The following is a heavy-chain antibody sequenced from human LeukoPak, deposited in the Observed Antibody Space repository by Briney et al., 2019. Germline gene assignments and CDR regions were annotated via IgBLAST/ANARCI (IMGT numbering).Heavy chain of an antibody. V-gene: IGHV3-21*01. J-gene: IGHJ3*02. CDR3: ATYGGADAFDI. CDR1: GFTFSSYS. Sequence: PGGSLRLSCAASGFTFSSYSMNWVRQAPGKGLEWVSSISSSSSYIYYADSVKGRFIISRDNAKNSLYLQMNSLRAEDTAVYYCATYGGADAFDIWGQGTMVTVSS. D-gene: IGHD4-23*01. CDR2: ISSSSSYI.